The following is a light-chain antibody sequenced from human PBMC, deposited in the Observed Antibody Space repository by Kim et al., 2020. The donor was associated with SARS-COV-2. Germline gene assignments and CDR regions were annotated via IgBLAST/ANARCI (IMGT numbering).Light chain of an antibody. CDR3: QQYHDWPRT. J-gene: IGKJ1*01. CDR1: QNIDNN. CDR2: GAS. V-gene: IGKV3-15*01. Sequence: VSRGESATISCRASQNIDNNLAWYQQKPGQAPRLLFYGASSRATDFPARFSGSGYGTEFTLTISSLQSEDFAVYHCQQYHDWPRTFGQGTKVDIK.